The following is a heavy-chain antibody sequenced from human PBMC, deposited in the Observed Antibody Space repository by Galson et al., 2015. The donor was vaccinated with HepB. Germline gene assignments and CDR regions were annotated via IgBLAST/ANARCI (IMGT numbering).Heavy chain of an antibody. J-gene: IGHJ4*02. CDR1: GFTFSSYA. V-gene: IGHV3-30-3*01. CDR2: ISYDGSNK. D-gene: IGHD1-7*01. CDR3: ARDLQSTGTTYY. Sequence: SLRLSCAASGFTFSSYAMHWVRQAPGKGLEWVAVISYDGSNKYYADSVKGRFTISRDNSKNTLYLQMNSLRAEDTAVYYCARDLQSTGTTYYWGQGTLVTVS.